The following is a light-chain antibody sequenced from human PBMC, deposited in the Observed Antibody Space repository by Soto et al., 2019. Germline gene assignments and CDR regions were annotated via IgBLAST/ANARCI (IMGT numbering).Light chain of an antibody. V-gene: IGKV1-12*01. CDR2: AAS. Sequence: DILMTQSPSSVSASVGDRVTITCRASQSISSWLAWYQQKPGTVPRLLIYAASSLQDGVPSRFSGSGAGTEFTLTITSLQPEDFGTYYCQQGDSFPITFGQGTRLEIK. J-gene: IGKJ5*01. CDR3: QQGDSFPIT. CDR1: QSISSW.